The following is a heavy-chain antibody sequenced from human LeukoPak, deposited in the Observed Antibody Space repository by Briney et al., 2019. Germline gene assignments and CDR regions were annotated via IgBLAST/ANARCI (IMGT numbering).Heavy chain of an antibody. CDR1: GGSISTYY. CDR3: ARGAPHHDILTGYFNY. V-gene: IGHV4-59*01. D-gene: IGHD3-9*01. J-gene: IGHJ4*02. Sequence: SETLSLTCTVPGGSISTYYWNWIRQPPGKGLEWIGYIYYSGSTNYNPSLKSRVTISVDTSKNQFSLNLTSVTAADSAVYYCARGAPHHDILTGYFNYWGQGTLVTVSS. CDR2: IYYSGST.